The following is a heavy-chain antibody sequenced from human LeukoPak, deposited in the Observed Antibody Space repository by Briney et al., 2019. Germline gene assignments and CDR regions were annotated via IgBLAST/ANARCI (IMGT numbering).Heavy chain of an antibody. Sequence: SVKVSCKASGGTFSSYAISWVRQAPGQGLEWMGRIIPIFGTANYAQKFQGRVTITTDESTSTAYMELSRLRSEDTAVYYCASYFGNGDAFDIWGQGTMVTVSS. CDR1: GGTFSSYA. CDR2: IIPIFGTA. V-gene: IGHV1-69*05. CDR3: ASYFGNGDAFDI. J-gene: IGHJ3*02. D-gene: IGHD1-1*01.